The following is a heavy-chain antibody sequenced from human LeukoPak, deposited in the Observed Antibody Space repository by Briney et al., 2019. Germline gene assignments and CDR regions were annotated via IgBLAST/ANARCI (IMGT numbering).Heavy chain of an antibody. Sequence: GASVKVSCKASGYTFTGYYMHWVRQAPGQGLEWMGWLNPNSGGTNYAQKFQGRVTMTRDTSISTAYMELSRLRSDDTAVYYCARVMITFGGVIGPFDYWGHGPLVTVSS. V-gene: IGHV1-2*02. J-gene: IGHJ4*01. CDR1: GYTFTGYY. CDR3: ARVMITFGGVIGPFDY. CDR2: LNPNSGGT. D-gene: IGHD3-16*02.